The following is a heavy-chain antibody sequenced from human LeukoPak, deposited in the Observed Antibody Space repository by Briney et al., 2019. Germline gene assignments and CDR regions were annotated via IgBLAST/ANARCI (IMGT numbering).Heavy chain of an antibody. CDR3: TRGYDVLTGLSYFDY. CDR2: IRSKPYGWTT. V-gene: IGHV3-49*03. D-gene: IGHD3-9*01. CDR1: GFTFSDYY. J-gene: IGHJ4*02. Sequence: AGGSLRLSCAASGFTFSDYYMSWIRQAPGKGLEWVGFIRSKPYGWTTEYAASVKGRFTISRDDSKTIAYLQMNSLKTEDTAVYYCTRGYDVLTGLSYFDYWGQGALVTVSS.